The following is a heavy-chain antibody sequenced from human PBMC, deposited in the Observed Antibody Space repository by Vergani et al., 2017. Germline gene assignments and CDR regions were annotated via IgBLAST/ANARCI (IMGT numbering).Heavy chain of an antibody. CDR2: INHSGST. D-gene: IGHD3-3*01. Sequence: QVQLQQWGAGLLKPSETLSLTCAVYGGSFSGYYWSWIRQPPGKGLEWIGEINHSGSTNYNPSLKSRVTISVDTSKNQFPLKLSSVTAADTAVYYCARANNAYYDVWSGYSGAYYFDYWGQGTLVTVSS. CDR3: ARANNAYYDVWSGYSGAYYFDY. CDR1: GGSFSGYY. V-gene: IGHV4-34*01. J-gene: IGHJ4*02.